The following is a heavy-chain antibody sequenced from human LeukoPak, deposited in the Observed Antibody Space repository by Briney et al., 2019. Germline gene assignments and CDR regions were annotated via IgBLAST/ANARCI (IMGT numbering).Heavy chain of an antibody. J-gene: IGHJ4*02. D-gene: IGHD1-26*01. Sequence: LPGGSLRLSCAASGFTFNSYGMNWVRQAPGKGLEWVSYISSTSSTIYYADSVRGRFTISRDKAKNSLHLQMNSLRSDDTAVYYCARAPRSRELRYWGQGTLVTVSS. V-gene: IGHV3-48*01. CDR1: GFTFNSYG. CDR2: ISSTSSTI. CDR3: ARAPRSRELRY.